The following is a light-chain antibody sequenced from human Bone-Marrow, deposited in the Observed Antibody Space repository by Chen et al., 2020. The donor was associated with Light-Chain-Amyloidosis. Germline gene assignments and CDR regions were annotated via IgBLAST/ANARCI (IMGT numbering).Light chain of an antibody. V-gene: IGLV3-25*03. CDR1: DLPTKY. Sequence: SYGLTQPPSVSVSPGQTARITCSGDDLPTKYAYWYQQKPGQAPVLVIHRDTERPSGISERFSGSSSGTTATLTISGVQAEDEADYRCQSADSSGTYEVICGGGTKLTVL. CDR2: RDT. J-gene: IGLJ2*01. CDR3: QSADSSGTYEVI.